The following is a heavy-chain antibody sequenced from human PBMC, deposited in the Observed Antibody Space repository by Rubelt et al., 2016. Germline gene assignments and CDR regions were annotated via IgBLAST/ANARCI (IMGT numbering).Heavy chain of an antibody. J-gene: IGHJ2*01. D-gene: IGHD2-21*02. V-gene: IGHV1-69*04. CDR3: ARAAYCGGDCYSGPYWYFDL. Sequence: IPILGIANYAQKFQGRVTITADKSTSTAYMELRSLRSDDTAVYYCARAAYCGGDCYSGPYWYFDLWGRGTLVTVSS. CDR2: IPILGIA.